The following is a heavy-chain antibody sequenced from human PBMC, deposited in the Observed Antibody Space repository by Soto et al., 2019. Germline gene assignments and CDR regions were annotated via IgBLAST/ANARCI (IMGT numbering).Heavy chain of an antibody. V-gene: IGHV3-21*01. Sequence: GGSLRLSCAASGFTFSSYSMNWVRQAPGKGLEWVSSISSSSSYIYYADSVKGRFTISRDNAKNSLYLQMNSLRAEDTAVYYCARDYDFWSGYYPTFDYWGQGTLVTVSS. CDR3: ARDYDFWSGYYPTFDY. CDR2: ISSSSSYI. D-gene: IGHD3-3*01. J-gene: IGHJ4*02. CDR1: GFTFSSYS.